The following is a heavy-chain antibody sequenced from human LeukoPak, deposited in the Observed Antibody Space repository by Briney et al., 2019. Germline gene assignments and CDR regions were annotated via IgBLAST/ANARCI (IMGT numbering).Heavy chain of an antibody. CDR1: GGSFSGYY. V-gene: IGHV4-34*01. D-gene: IGHD3-16*01. CDR3: ARGASYNYYYGMDV. J-gene: IGHJ6*02. CDR2: INHSGST. Sequence: SETLSLTCAVYGGSFSGYYWSWIRQPPGKGLEWIGEINHSGSTNYNPSLKSRVTISVDTSKNQFSLKLSFVTAADTAVYYCARGASYNYYYGMDVWGQGTTVTVSS.